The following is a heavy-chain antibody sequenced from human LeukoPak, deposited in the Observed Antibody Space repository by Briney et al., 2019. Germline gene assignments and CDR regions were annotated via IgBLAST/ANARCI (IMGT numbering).Heavy chain of an antibody. V-gene: IGHV3-11*01. CDR3: ASDYYYDTSGQPYFDY. CDR2: ISSSGSTI. J-gene: IGHJ4*02. CDR1: GFTFSDYH. D-gene: IGHD3-22*01. Sequence: GGSLRLSCAASGFTFSDYHMSWIRQAPGKGLEWVSYISSSGSTIYYADSVKGRFTISRGNAKNSLYLQMNSLRAEDTAVYYCASDYYYDTSGQPYFDYWRQGTLVTVS.